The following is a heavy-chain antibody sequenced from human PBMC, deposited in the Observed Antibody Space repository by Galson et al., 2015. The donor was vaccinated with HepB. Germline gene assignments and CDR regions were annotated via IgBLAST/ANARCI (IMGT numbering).Heavy chain of an antibody. Sequence: SETLSLTCKVSGGSISGSTYFWGWIRQPPGKGLEWIGSIFYSGSTYYNPSLKSRVTMSVDTSKNQFSLMLSSVTAADTAVYYCARFTPMNLIFDYWGQGTLVSVSS. D-gene: IGHD5-18*01. V-gene: IGHV4-39*01. J-gene: IGHJ4*02. CDR1: GGSISGSTYF. CDR3: ARFTPMNLIFDY. CDR2: IFYSGST.